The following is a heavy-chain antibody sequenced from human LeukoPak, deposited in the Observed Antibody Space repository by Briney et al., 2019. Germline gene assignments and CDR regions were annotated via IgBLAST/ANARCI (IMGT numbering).Heavy chain of an antibody. V-gene: IGHV1-2*02. CDR1: GYTFTGYY. J-gene: IGHJ3*02. CDR3: ARDSNYDILTASGFDI. D-gene: IGHD3-9*01. Sequence: ASVKVSCKASGYTFTGYYMHWVRQAPGQGLEWMGWINPNSGGTNYAQKFQGRVTMTRDTSISTAYMELSRLRSDDTAVYYCARDSNYDILTASGFDIWGQGTMVTVSS. CDR2: INPNSGGT.